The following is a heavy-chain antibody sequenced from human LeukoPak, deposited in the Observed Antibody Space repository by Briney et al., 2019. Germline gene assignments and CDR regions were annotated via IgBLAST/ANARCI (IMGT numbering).Heavy chain of an antibody. CDR2: VYYSGTI. CDR1: GGSISISGYY. J-gene: IGHJ6*03. V-gene: IGHV4-39*01. CDR3: ARQHGGIMTGYHYYMDV. Sequence: PSETLSLTCSVSGGSISISGYYWGWIRQSPGRGLELIGSVYYSGTIYYNPSLESRVTISVYTSKNQFSLKLSAVTAADTAVYFCARQHGGIMTGYHYYMDVWGKGTTVTVSS. D-gene: IGHD3-16*01.